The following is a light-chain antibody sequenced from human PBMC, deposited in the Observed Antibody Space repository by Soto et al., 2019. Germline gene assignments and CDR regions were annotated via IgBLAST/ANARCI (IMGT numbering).Light chain of an antibody. CDR1: QSVSSNY. V-gene: IGKV3-20*01. CDR2: VAS. CDR3: QQYGSSPLIT. J-gene: IGKJ5*01. Sequence: VLTQSPGTLSLSPGERATLSCRASQSVSSNYLAWYQQKPGQAPRLLIYVASSRATGIPDRFSGSGSGTAFTLTISRLEPEDFAVYYCQQYGSSPLITFGQGTRLEIK.